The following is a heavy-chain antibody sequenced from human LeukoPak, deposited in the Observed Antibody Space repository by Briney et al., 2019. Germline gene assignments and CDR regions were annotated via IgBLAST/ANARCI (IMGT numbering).Heavy chain of an antibody. J-gene: IGHJ3*02. CDR2: ISRSADST. CDR3: AKDSYTSSWYYIFEKDAFDI. D-gene: IGHD6-13*01. CDR1: ELTFSTYG. V-gene: IGHV3-23*01. Sequence: GGSLRLSCSGSELTFSTYGMNWVCQAPGKGLEWASTISRSADSTYYAASVKGRFTISRDNSTNTLYLQMNNLRAEDTAIYYCAKDSYTSSWYYIFEKDAFDIWGQGTLVTVSS.